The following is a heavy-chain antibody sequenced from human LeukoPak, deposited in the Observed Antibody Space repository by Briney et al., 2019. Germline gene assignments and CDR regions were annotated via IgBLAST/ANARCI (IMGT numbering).Heavy chain of an antibody. D-gene: IGHD2-15*01. CDR1: GGSISSTNW. CDR2: IYHSGST. V-gene: IGHV4-4*02. CDR3: ARDRMVVRAFDY. J-gene: IGHJ4*02. Sequence: SGTLSLTCAVSGGSISSTNWWSWVRQPPGKGLEWIGEIYHSGSTNYNPSLKSRVTISADKSKNQFSLKLTYVTAADTAVYYCARDRMVVRAFDYWGQGTLVTVSS.